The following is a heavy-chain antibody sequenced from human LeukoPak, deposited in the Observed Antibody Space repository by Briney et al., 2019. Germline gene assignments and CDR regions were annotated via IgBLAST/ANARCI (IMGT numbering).Heavy chain of an antibody. Sequence: PSETLSLTCNVSGGSISSYYWSWIRQPAGRGLEWIGRMYASGSNNYSPSLKSRVTMSVDTSKNQFSLNLSSVTAAGTAVYYCARDGSGSRAFDIWGQGTMVTVSS. CDR2: MYASGSN. V-gene: IGHV4-4*07. D-gene: IGHD1-26*01. CDR1: GGSISSYY. CDR3: ARDGSGSRAFDI. J-gene: IGHJ3*02.